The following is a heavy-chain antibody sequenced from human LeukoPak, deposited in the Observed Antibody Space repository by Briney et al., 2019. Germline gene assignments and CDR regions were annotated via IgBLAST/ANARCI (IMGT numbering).Heavy chain of an antibody. D-gene: IGHD3-10*01. CDR3: GGSLNYGSGSYQDWFDP. J-gene: IGHJ5*02. Sequence: SETLSLTCAVSGGSISSSNRWSWVRQPPGQGLAWIGEIYHSGSTNYNPSLKSRVTISVDKSKNQFSLKLSSVTAADTAVYYCGGSLNYGSGSYQDWFDPWGQGTLVTVSS. CDR2: IYHSGST. V-gene: IGHV4-4*02. CDR1: GGSISSSNR.